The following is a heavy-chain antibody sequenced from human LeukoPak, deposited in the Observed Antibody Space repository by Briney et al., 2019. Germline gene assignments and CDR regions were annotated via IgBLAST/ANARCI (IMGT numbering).Heavy chain of an antibody. Sequence: SETLSLTCTVSGGSISSGGYYWSWIRQPPGKGLEWIGYIYHSGSTYYNPSLKSRVTISVDTSKNQFSLKLSSVTAADTAVYYCARSAMAPVFDYWGQGTLVTVSS. J-gene: IGHJ4*02. CDR3: ARSAMAPVFDY. D-gene: IGHD5-18*01. V-gene: IGHV4-30-2*02. CDR1: GGSISSGGYY. CDR2: IYHSGST.